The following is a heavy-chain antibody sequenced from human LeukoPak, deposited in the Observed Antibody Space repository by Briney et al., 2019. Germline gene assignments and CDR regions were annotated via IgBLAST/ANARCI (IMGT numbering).Heavy chain of an antibody. CDR3: ARPSPPGDGYNPSDQ. CDR2: ISDDERNK. Sequence: GGSLRLSCAASGFIFTNFAMHWVRQAPGKGLEWVAVISDDERNKYYAESVKGRFTISRDNSNSMVYLQMTSLRLEDTAVYYCARPSPPGDGYNPSDQWGQGSLVIVSS. D-gene: IGHD5-24*01. J-gene: IGHJ4*02. V-gene: IGHV3-30*04. CDR1: GFIFTNFA.